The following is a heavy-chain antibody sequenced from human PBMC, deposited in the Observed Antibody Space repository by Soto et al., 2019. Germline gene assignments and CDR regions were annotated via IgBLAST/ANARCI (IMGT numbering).Heavy chain of an antibody. D-gene: IGHD3-9*01. CDR1: GFTFSSYA. V-gene: IGHV3-23*01. J-gene: IGHJ5*01. CDR3: AKLRHFDWSSYNWFEY. CDR2: ISGSGATT. Sequence: GGSLRLSCAASGFTFSSYAMTWVRQAPGKGLEWVSGISGSGATTSYADSVKGRFTVSRDNSKNTLYLQMNSLRVEDTAVYYCAKLRHFDWSSYNWFEYWGQGT.